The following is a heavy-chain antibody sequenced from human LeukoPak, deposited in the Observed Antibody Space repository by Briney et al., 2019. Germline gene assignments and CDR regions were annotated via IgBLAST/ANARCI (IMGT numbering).Heavy chain of an antibody. CDR2: IIPIFGTA. CDR1: GGTFSSYA. D-gene: IGHD1-26*01. Sequence: GASVKVSCKASGGTFSSYAMNWVRQAPGQGLEWMGVIIPIFGTANYAQKFQGRVTITTDEFTSTAYMEMSSLRPKDTAVYYCARVFARGGEISGSYYYYWGQGTLVTVSS. V-gene: IGHV1-69*05. CDR3: ARVFARGGEISGSYYYY. J-gene: IGHJ4*02.